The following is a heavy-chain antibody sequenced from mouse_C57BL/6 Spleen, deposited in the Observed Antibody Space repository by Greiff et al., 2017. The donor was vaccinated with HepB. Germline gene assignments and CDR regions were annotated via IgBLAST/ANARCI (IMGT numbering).Heavy chain of an antibody. D-gene: IGHD2-1*01. CDR1: GFTFSDYG. V-gene: IGHV5-17*01. Sequence: EVKLMESGGGLVKPGGSLKLSCAASGFTFSDYGMHWVRQAPEKGLEWVAYISSGSSTIYYADTVKGRFTISRDNAKNTLFLQMTSLRSEDTAMYYCAREAGNSFAYWGQGTLVTVSA. CDR3: AREAGNSFAY. J-gene: IGHJ3*01. CDR2: ISSGSSTI.